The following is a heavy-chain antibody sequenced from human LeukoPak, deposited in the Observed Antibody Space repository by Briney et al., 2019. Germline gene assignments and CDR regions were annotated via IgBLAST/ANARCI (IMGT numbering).Heavy chain of an antibody. J-gene: IGHJ4*02. CDR3: ARARDTAIHY. CDR1: GGSISSGGSY. V-gene: IGHV4-31*03. D-gene: IGHD5-18*01. Sequence: SETLSFTCTVSGGSISSGGSYWGWIRQHPGKGLEWIGYIYYSGSTNYNPSLKSRVIMSVDTSKNQFSLKLSSVTAADTAVYYCARARDTAIHYWGQGTLVTVSS. CDR2: IYYSGST.